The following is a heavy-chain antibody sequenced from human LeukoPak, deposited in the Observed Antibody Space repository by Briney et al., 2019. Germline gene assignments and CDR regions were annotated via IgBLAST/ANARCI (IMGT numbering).Heavy chain of an antibody. D-gene: IGHD3-10*01. J-gene: IGHJ4*02. CDR2: IYYSGST. CDR1: GGSISSSSYY. V-gene: IGHV4-39*07. CDR3: ARVRPLITMVRGVISH. Sequence: SETLSLTCTVSGGSISSSSYYWGWIRQPPGKGLEWIGSIYYSGSTNYNPSLKSRVTISVDTSKNQFSLKLSSVTAADTAVYYCARVRPLITMVRGVISHWGQGTLVTVSS.